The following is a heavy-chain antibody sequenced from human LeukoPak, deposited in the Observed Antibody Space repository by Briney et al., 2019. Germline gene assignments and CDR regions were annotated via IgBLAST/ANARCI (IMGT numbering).Heavy chain of an antibody. J-gene: IGHJ3*02. V-gene: IGHV1-69*04. CDR3: ASRAYCSGHTCPSDAFDI. CDR2: IIPLFGVT. CDR1: GGTFHSHA. D-gene: IGHD2-21*01. Sequence: SVKVSCKASGGTFHSHAISWVRQAPGQGLEWMGRIIPLFGVTNYAQRFHGRVTLTADKSTNTVYMQLTSLRFEDTAVFYCASRAYCSGHTCPSDAFDIWGQGTMVTVSS.